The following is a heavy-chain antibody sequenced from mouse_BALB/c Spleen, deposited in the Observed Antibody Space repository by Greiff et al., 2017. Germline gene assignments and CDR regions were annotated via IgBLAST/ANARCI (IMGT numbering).Heavy chain of an antibody. V-gene: IGHV5-9*03. J-gene: IGHJ3*01. Sequence: EVKVVEPGAGLVKPGGSLKLSCAASGFTFSSYTMSWVRQTPEKRLEWVATISSGGGKTYYPDSVKGRFTISGDNAKNNLYLQMSSLRSEDTALYYCARYSPRLRGFAYWGQGTLVTVSA. CDR2: ISSGGGKT. CDR1: GFTFSSYT. CDR3: ARYSPRLRGFAY.